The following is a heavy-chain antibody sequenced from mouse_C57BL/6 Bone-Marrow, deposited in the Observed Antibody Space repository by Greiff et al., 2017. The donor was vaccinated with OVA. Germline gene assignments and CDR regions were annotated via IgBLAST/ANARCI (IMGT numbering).Heavy chain of an antibody. CDR2: ISSGGSYT. CDR3: ARVGYYYGSSPLPFDV. Sequence: EVNVVESGGDLVKPGGSLKLSCAASGFTFSSYGMSWVRQTPDKRLEWVATISSGGSYTYYPDSVKGRFTISRDNAKNTLYLQMSSLKSEDTAMYYCARVGYYYGSSPLPFDVWGTGTTVTVSS. V-gene: IGHV5-6*01. CDR1: GFTFSSYG. J-gene: IGHJ1*03. D-gene: IGHD1-1*01.